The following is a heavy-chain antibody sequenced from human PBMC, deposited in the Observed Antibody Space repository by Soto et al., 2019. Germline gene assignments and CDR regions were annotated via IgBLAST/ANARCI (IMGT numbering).Heavy chain of an antibody. CDR3: ARESRAEEQWLYWFDP. CDR2: IYSGGST. V-gene: IGHV3-66*01. D-gene: IGHD6-19*01. Sequence: GGSLRLSCAASGFTVSSNYMSWVRQAPGKGLEWVSVIYSGGSTYYADSVKGRFTISRDNSKNTLYLQMNSLRAEDTAVYYCARESRAEEQWLYWFDPWGQGTLVTVSS. CDR1: GFTVSSNY. J-gene: IGHJ5*02.